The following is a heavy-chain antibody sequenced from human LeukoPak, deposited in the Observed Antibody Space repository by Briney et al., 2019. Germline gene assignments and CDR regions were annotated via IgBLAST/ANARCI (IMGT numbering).Heavy chain of an antibody. D-gene: IGHD1-20*01. V-gene: IGHV4-38-2*01. CDR2: IYQSGNS. CDR3: ARSPSRYNWNFDY. CDR1: GYSLSSGYY. J-gene: IGHJ4*02. Sequence: SETLSLTCAVSGYSLSSGYYWGWIRQPPGKGLEWIGSIYQSGNSYQKSSLKSRLTLSVDTSKNHFSLKARSVTAADTAVYYCARSPSRYNWNFDYWGQGILVIVSS.